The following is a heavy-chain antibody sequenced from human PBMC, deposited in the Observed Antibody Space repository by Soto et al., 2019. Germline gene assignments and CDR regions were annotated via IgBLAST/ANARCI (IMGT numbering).Heavy chain of an antibody. CDR2: IYYSGST. J-gene: IGHJ6*02. D-gene: IGHD2-15*01. CDR3: AGPAISGHRYYCYYGMDV. Sequence: QVQLQESGPGLVKPSQTLSLTCTVSGGSISSGDYYWSWIRQPPGKGLEWFGYIYYSGSTYYNPSLKSRVTISVDTSKNQFSLKLSSVTAADTAVYYCAGPAISGHRYYCYYGMDVWGQGTTVTVSS. V-gene: IGHV4-30-4*01. CDR1: GGSISSGDYY.